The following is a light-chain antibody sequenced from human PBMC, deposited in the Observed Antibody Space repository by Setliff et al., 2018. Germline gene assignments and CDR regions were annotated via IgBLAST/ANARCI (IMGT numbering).Light chain of an antibody. CDR1: SSDVGGYNY. J-gene: IGLJ1*01. V-gene: IGLV2-8*01. Sequence: QSVLTQPPSASGSPGQSVTISCTGTSSDVGGYNYVSWYQQHPGKAPKLMIYEVSKRPSGVPDRFSGSKSGNTASLTASGLQAEDEADYYCSSYAGSNTPYVFGTGTRSPS. CDR3: SSYAGSNTPYV. CDR2: EVS.